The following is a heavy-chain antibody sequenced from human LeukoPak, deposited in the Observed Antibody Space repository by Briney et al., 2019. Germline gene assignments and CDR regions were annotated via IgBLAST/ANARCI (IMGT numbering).Heavy chain of an antibody. D-gene: IGHD6-13*01. CDR1: GFTFSSYA. CDR2: ISGSGGST. J-gene: IGHJ4*02. V-gene: IGHV3-23*01. Sequence: TGGSLRLSCAASGFTFSSYAMSWVRQAPGKGLEWVSAISGSGGSTYYADSVKGRFTISRDNSKNSLYLQMNSLRAEDTAVYYCAKDTYSSTWYAGDYWGQGTLVTVSS. CDR3: AKDTYSSTWYAGDY.